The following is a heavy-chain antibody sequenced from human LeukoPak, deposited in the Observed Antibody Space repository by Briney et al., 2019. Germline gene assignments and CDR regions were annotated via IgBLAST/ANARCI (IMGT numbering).Heavy chain of an antibody. Sequence: SETLSLTCNVSGYSIGSGYYWSWIRQPPGKGLEWIGEINHSGSTNYNPSLKSRVTISVDTSKNQFSLKLSSVTAADTAVYYCARGDFGVPTNYWGQGTLVTVSS. V-gene: IGHV4-34*01. CDR2: INHSGST. CDR3: ARGDFGVPTNY. J-gene: IGHJ4*02. D-gene: IGHD3-3*01. CDR1: GYSIGSGYY.